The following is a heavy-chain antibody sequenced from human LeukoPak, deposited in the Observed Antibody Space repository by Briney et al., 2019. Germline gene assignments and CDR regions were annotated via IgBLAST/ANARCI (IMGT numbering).Heavy chain of an antibody. J-gene: IGHJ4*02. V-gene: IGHV3-74*01. Sequence: GGSLRLSCKGSGYAFSGDWIHWVRQAPGKGLVWVSRINNDGSSTGYADSVTGRFTISRDNAKNTLFLQMSSLRAEDTAVYYCASFNPISLSDYWGQGTLVTVSS. CDR2: INNDGSST. CDR3: ASFNPISLSDY. CDR1: GYAFSGDW. D-gene: IGHD1-14*01.